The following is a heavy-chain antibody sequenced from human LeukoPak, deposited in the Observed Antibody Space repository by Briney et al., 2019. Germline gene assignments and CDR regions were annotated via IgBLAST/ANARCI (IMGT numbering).Heavy chain of an antibody. V-gene: IGHV3-21*01. CDR2: ISSSSSYI. CDR3: ARDPYGDYERYYYYYGMDV. Sequence: GGSLRLSCAASGFTFSSYSMNWVRQAPGKGLEWVSSISSSSSYIYYADSVKGRFTISRDNSKNTLYLQMNSLRAEDTAVYYCARDPYGDYERYYYYYGMDVWGQGTTVTVSS. D-gene: IGHD4-17*01. J-gene: IGHJ6*02. CDR1: GFTFSSYS.